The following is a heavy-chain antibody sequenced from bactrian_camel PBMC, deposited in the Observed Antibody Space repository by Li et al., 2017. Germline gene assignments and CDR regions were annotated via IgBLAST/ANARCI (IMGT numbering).Heavy chain of an antibody. CDR1: GYTYSTYC. V-gene: IGHV3S53*01. CDR2: IDSDART. CDR3: AAVRHFHCESLSPGAFTY. D-gene: IGHD1*01. Sequence: VQLVESGGGSVQTGGSLRLSCAASGYTYSTYCMGWFRQAPGKEREGVAAIDSDARTRYADSVKGRFTISKDNANYTMYLQMNSLKPEDTAMYYCAAVRHFHCESLSPGAFTYWGQGTQVTVS. J-gene: IGHJ4*01.